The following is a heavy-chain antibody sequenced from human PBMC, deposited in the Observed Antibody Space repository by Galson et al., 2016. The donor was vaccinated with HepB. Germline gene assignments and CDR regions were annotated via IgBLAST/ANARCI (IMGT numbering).Heavy chain of an antibody. CDR2: ISGSSSTI. D-gene: IGHD2-15*01. Sequence: SLRLPCAASGFTFSDFFMTWIRQAPGKGLEWVSYISGSSSTISYADSVRGRFTISRDNAKNSLYLQMNSLRAEDTAVFYCARVVVGANGPLAHWGQGTLVTVSS. J-gene: IGHJ4*02. V-gene: IGHV3-11*01. CDR3: ARVVVGANGPLAH. CDR1: GFTFSDFF.